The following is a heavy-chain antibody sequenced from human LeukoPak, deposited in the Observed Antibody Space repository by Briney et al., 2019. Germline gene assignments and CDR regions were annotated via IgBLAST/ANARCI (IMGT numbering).Heavy chain of an antibody. CDR2: IIPIFGTA. V-gene: IGHV1-69*05. CDR3: ARKGYGTTGTTYDWQAFDI. D-gene: IGHD1-1*01. Sequence: SVKVSCKASGGTFSSYAISWVRQAPGQGLEWMGGIIPIFGTANYAQKFQGRVTITTDKSTRTAYMELSSLRSEDTAVYYCARKGYGTTGTTYDWQAFDIWGQGTMVTVSS. CDR1: GGTFSSYA. J-gene: IGHJ3*02.